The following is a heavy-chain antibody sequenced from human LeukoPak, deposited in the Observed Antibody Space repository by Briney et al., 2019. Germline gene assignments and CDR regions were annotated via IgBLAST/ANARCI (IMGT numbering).Heavy chain of an antibody. CDR3: ARPLSVAEDYYGMDV. CDR1: GGTFSSYA. CDR2: IIPIFGTA. D-gene: IGHD2-21*01. Sequence: SVKVSCKASGGTFSSYAISWVRQAPGQGLEWMGGIIPIFGTANYAQKFQGRVTITADESTSTAYMELSSLRSEDTAVYYCARPLSVAEDYYGMDVWGQGTTVTVSS. J-gene: IGHJ6*02. V-gene: IGHV1-69*13.